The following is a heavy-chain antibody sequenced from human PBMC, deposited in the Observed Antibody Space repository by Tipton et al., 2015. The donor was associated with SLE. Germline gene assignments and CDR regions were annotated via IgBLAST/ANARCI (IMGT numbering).Heavy chain of an antibody. CDR1: GFSISSGYY. CDR2: ISHSGNI. CDR3: ARDRSITIFGVVTPGGAFDI. D-gene: IGHD3-3*01. V-gene: IGHV4-38-2*02. J-gene: IGHJ3*02. Sequence: LSLTCAVSGFSISSGYYWGWIRQSPEKGLEWIGSISHSGNIYFNPSLKSRVTISVDTSKNQFSLKLSSVTAADTAVYYCARDRSITIFGVVTPGGAFDIWGQGTMVTVSS.